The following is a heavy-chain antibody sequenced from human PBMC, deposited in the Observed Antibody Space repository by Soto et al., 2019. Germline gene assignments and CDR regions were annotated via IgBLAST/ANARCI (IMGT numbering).Heavy chain of an antibody. CDR1: GYTFTSYG. CDR2: ISAYNGNT. Sequence: ASVKVSCKASGYTFTSYGISWVRQAPGQGLEWMGWISAYNGNTNYAQKLQGRVTMTTDTSTSTAYMELRSLRSDDTAVYYCATGPYYDSSGYYYRWYYFDYWGQGTLVTVSS. D-gene: IGHD3-22*01. CDR3: ATGPYYDSSGYYYRWYYFDY. J-gene: IGHJ4*02. V-gene: IGHV1-18*01.